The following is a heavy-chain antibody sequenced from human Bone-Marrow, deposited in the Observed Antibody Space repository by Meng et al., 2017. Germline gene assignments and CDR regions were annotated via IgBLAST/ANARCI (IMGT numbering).Heavy chain of an antibody. V-gene: IGHV4-39*07. CDR1: CGSISSSSYY. CDR3: ARDSYDSSGYLDY. CDR2: IYYSGRT. J-gene: IGHJ4*02. Sequence: QVSLHELRQALGTAAESLSLTCTVSCGSISSSSYYWGWIRQPPGKGLEWSGSIYYSGRTYYKPSLKSRVTISVDTSKNQFSLKLSSVTAADTAVYYCARDSYDSSGYLDYWGQGTLVTVSS. D-gene: IGHD3-22*01.